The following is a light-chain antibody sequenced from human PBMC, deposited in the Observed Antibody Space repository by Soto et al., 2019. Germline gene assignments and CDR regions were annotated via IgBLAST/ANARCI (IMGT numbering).Light chain of an antibody. Sequence: DVVMTQSPLSLPVTLGQPASISCRSSQSLVYSDGYTYLHWFQQRPGQSPRRLIYRVSNRDSGVPDRFSGGVSGTDFPLKISRVEAEDVGVYYCLQGTHWPWTFGQGTKVEIK. CDR1: QSLVYSDGYTY. CDR3: LQGTHWPWT. J-gene: IGKJ1*01. V-gene: IGKV2-30*01. CDR2: RVS.